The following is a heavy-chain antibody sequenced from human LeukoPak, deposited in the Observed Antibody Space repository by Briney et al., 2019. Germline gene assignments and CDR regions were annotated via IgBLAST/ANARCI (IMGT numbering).Heavy chain of an antibody. D-gene: IGHD5-24*01. Sequence: GESLNISCKGSGYSFTAYWIGWVRQMPGADLECMGIIYPGDSDTRYSPSFQGQVTISADKSITTAYLQWSSLKASDTAMYYCARRRDGYNFAFDIWGQGTMVTVSS. J-gene: IGHJ3*02. V-gene: IGHV5-51*01. CDR1: GYSFTAYW. CDR3: ARRRDGYNFAFDI. CDR2: IYPGDSDT.